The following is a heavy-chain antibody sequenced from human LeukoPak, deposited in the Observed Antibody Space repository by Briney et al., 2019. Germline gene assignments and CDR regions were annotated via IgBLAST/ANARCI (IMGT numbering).Heavy chain of an antibody. J-gene: IGHJ4*01. V-gene: IGHV4-59*08. D-gene: IGHD3-22*01. CDR3: ARHRDYYDT. CDR2: IYSSGSA. CDR1: GASINNNF. Sequence: SETLSLTCTVSGASINNNFWTWIRQPPGKGPEWIGYIYSSGSAKYNPSLKSRVIISGDTSKNLISLNLTSVTAADTAVYFCARHRDYYDTWGHGTLVTVSS.